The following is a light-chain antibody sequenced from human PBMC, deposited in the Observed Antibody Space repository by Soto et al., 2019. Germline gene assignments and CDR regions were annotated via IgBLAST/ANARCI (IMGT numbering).Light chain of an antibody. CDR2: WAS. Sequence: DIVMTQSPDSLAVSLGERATINCKSSQSVLHSSNNKNYLVWYQQKPGQPPKLLIYWASTRKSGVPDRFSGSGSGTDFTLTISSLQAEDVAVYYCQQYYKTPQTFGQGTKVEIK. J-gene: IGKJ1*01. V-gene: IGKV4-1*01. CDR1: QSVLHSSNNKNY. CDR3: QQYYKTPQT.